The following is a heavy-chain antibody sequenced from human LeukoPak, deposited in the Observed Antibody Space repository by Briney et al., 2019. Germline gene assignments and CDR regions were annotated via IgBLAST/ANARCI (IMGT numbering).Heavy chain of an antibody. CDR3: AKEGEYSSGWQGSFDY. CDR1: GFTFRMYA. J-gene: IGHJ4*02. Sequence: GSLRLSCAASGFTFRMYAMSWVRQVPGKGLEWASAISGSDPGTYYADSVKGRFSISRDNSKNTLYLQMNSLRAEDTAVYYCAKEGEYSSGWQGSFDYWGQGTLVTVSS. CDR2: ISGSDPGT. D-gene: IGHD6-19*01. V-gene: IGHV3-23*01.